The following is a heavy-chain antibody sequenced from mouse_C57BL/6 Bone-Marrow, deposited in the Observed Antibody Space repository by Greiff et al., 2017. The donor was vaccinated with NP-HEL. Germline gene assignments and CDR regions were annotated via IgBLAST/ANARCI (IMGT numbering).Heavy chain of an antibody. CDR2: IYPRSGNT. V-gene: IGHV1-81*01. Sequence: QVQLKESGAELARPGASVKLSCKASGYTFTSYGISWVKQRTGQGLEWIGEIYPRSGNTYYNEKFKGKATLTADKSSSTAYMELRSLTSEDSAVYFCARWGSRGYAMDYWGQGTSVTVSS. CDR1: GYTFTSYG. CDR3: ARWGSRGYAMDY. J-gene: IGHJ4*01.